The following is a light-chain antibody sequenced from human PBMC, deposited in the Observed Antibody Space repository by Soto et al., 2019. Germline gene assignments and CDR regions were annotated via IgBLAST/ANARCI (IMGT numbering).Light chain of an antibody. Sequence: SYELTQPTSVSVSTGETASITCSGDKLGDKYACWYQQKPGQSPVLVIYQDSKRPSGIPERFSGSNSGNTATLTISGTQAMDEADYYCQAWDSSTGVFGTGTKLTV. CDR2: QDS. J-gene: IGLJ1*01. CDR1: KLGDKY. CDR3: QAWDSSTGV. V-gene: IGLV3-1*01.